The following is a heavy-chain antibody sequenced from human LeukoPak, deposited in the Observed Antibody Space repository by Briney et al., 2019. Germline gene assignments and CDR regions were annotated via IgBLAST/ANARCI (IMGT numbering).Heavy chain of an antibody. V-gene: IGHV3-30-3*01. Sequence: PGGSLGLSCAASGFTFSNYPMYWVRQAPGKGLEWVATISYDGSNNYYADSVKGRFTISRDNSKNTLYLQMSSLRAEDTALYYCARPRNTIFYYYGMDVWGQGTTVTVSS. D-gene: IGHD3-3*01. CDR2: ISYDGSNN. J-gene: IGHJ6*01. CDR1: GFTFSNYP. CDR3: ARPRNTIFYYYGMDV.